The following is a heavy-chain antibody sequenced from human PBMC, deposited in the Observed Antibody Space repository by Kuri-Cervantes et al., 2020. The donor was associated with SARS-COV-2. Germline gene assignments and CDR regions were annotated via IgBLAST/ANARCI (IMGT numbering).Heavy chain of an antibody. Sequence: ETLSLTCAASGFTFSNYAMSWVRQAPGKGLEWVSVISYHGHDTYYADSVKGRFTISRDSSKDTLYLQMNSLRAEDTAIYYCAKEGPTGYYDSSGYYYDYYYGMDVWGQGTTVTVSS. CDR3: AKEGPTGYYDSSGYYYDYYYGMDV. J-gene: IGHJ6*02. D-gene: IGHD3-22*01. V-gene: IGHV3-23*01. CDR1: GFTFSNYA. CDR2: ISYHGHDT.